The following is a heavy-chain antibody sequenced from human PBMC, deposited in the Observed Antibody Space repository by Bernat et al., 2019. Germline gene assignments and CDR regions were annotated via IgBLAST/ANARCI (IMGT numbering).Heavy chain of an antibody. V-gene: IGHV4-39*01. CDR2: IYESGTT. CDR3: ARHKAAPNTGGWFDP. D-gene: IGHD5-18*01. CDR1: GGSISSTIYY. Sequence: QLQLQESGPGLVKPSETLSLTCTVSGGSISSTIYYWGWIRQPPGMGLEWIGSIYESGTTYYNPSLKSRVTISGDTSKNQFSLNLRSVTAADTALYYCARHKAAPNTGGWFDPWGQGTLVTVSS. J-gene: IGHJ5*02.